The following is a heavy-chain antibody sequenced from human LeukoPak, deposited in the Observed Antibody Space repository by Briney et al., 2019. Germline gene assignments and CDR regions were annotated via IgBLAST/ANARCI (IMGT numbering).Heavy chain of an antibody. V-gene: IGHV4-59*08. CDR2: IYYSGST. J-gene: IGHJ4*02. D-gene: IGHD3-22*01. CDR3: ARLAFPGSGYRPGRSYYFDY. CDR1: GGSISSYY. Sequence: PSGTLSLTCTVSGGSISSYYWSWIRQPPGKGLEWIGYIYYSGSTNYNPSLKSRVTISVDTSKNQFSLKLSSVTAADTAVYYCARLAFPGSGYRPGRSYYFDYWGQGTLVTVSS.